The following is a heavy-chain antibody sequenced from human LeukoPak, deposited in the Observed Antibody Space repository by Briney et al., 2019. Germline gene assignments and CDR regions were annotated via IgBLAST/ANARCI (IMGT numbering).Heavy chain of an antibody. Sequence: SETLSLTCTVSGGSISSGGHYWSWIRQHPGKGLEWIGYIYYSGSTYYNPSLKSRVTISVDTSKNQFSLKLSSVTAADTAVYYCARDSTYGSGSWFDYWGQGTLVTASS. V-gene: IGHV4-31*03. CDR1: GGSISSGGHY. CDR2: IYYSGST. J-gene: IGHJ4*02. D-gene: IGHD3-10*01. CDR3: ARDSTYGSGSWFDY.